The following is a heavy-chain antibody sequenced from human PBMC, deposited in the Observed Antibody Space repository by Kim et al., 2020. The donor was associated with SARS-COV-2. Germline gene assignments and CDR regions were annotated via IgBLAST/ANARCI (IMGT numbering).Heavy chain of an antibody. CDR3: ARDLICHPREVTIGDAFDI. Sequence: RFTISRHNAKNTLYLQMNSLRAEDTAVYYCARDLICHPREVTIGDAFDIWGQGTMVTVSS. D-gene: IGHD3-3*01. V-gene: IGHV3-53*04. J-gene: IGHJ3*02.